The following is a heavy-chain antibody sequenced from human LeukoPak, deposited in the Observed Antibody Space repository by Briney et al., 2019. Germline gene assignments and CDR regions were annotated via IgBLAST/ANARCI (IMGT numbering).Heavy chain of an antibody. Sequence: GGSLRLSCAASGFTFSSYSMNWVRQAPGKGLEWVSSISSSSSYIYYADSVKGRFTISIDNSKNTLYLQMNSLRAEDTAVYYCAKFGGAESYWGQGTLVTVSS. CDR1: GFTFSSYS. CDR2: ISSSSSYI. D-gene: IGHD2-15*01. J-gene: IGHJ4*02. V-gene: IGHV3-21*01. CDR3: AKFGGAESY.